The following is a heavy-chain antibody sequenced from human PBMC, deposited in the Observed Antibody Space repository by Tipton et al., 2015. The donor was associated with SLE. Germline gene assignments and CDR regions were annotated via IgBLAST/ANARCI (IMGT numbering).Heavy chain of an antibody. CDR2: INHSGTT. D-gene: IGHD6-19*01. CDR1: DGSSSGYC. V-gene: IGHV4-34*01. CDR3: ARDPFRGLAVAASAY. J-gene: IGHJ4*02. Sequence: LRLSCAVYDGSSSGYCWSWIRQPPGKGLEWIGEINHSGTTNYDPSLKSRVTISVDTSKNQFSLKLSSVTAADTAVYYCARDPFRGLAVAASAYWGQGTLVTVSS.